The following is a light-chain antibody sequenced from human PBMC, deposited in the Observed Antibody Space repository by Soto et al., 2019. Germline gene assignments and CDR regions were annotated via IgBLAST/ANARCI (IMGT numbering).Light chain of an antibody. J-gene: IGKJ4*01. CDR3: QQRSNWPLT. CDR1: QSVSSY. V-gene: IGKV3-11*01. Sequence: EIVLTQSPATLSLSPGERATLSCRASQSVSSYLAWYQQKPGQAPRLLIYDASNRATGIPARFSGSGSGTDFTPTISSLEPEDFAVSYCQQRSNWPLTFGGGTKVDIK. CDR2: DAS.